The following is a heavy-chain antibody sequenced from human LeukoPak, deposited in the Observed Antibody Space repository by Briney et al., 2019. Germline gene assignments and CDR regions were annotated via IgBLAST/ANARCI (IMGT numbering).Heavy chain of an antibody. CDR1: GYTFTDYY. CDR3: LRGGTFDY. J-gene: IGHJ4*02. Sequence: ASVEVSCKTSGYTFTDYYIHWVRQAPGQALEWMGWINPNTGASKYREKFQGRIAMTRDTSISTVYMQLTGLRSDDTALYYCLRGGTFDYWGQGILVTVSS. D-gene: IGHD1-1*01. V-gene: IGHV1-2*02. CDR2: INPNTGAS.